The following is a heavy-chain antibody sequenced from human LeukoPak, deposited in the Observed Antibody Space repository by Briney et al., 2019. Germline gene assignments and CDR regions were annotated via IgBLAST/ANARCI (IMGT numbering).Heavy chain of an antibody. CDR2: ISAYNGNT. Sequence: ASVKVSCKASGYTFTSYGISWVRQAPGQGLEWMGWISAYNGNTNYAQKLQGRVTMTTDTSTSTAYMELRSLKSDDTAVYYCARDHYDFWSGYPVSFDPWGQGTLVTVSS. J-gene: IGHJ5*02. CDR3: ARDHYDFWSGYPVSFDP. CDR1: GYTFTSYG. V-gene: IGHV1-18*01. D-gene: IGHD3-3*01.